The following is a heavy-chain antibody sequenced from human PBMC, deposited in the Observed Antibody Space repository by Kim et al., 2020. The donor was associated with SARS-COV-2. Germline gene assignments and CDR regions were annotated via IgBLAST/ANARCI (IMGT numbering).Heavy chain of an antibody. V-gene: IGHV3-74*01. CDR2: INSDGNSI. CDR1: GFTFSSYW. Sequence: GWSLRLSCAASGFTFSSYWMHWVRQVPGKGLVWVSRINSDGNSISYVDSVKGRFTISRDNATNTLYLQMNSLRVEDTALYYCARAMTMHGGIMGYWGQGNLVTVSS. CDR3: ARAMTMHGGIMGY. D-gene: IGHD2-2*01. J-gene: IGHJ4*02.